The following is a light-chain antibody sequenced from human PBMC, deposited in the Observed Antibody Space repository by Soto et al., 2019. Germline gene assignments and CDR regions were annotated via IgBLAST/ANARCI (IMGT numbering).Light chain of an antibody. CDR3: LQHNTYPFT. CDR1: XDISSH. Sequence: SVGXXVXXXXXXXXDISSHLGWFQQKPGKAPKRLIYAASTLESGVPSRFSGSRSGTEFTLTISSLQPEDFAIYYCLQHNTYPFTFGPGTKVDIK. J-gene: IGKJ3*01. CDR2: AAS. V-gene: IGKV1-17*01.